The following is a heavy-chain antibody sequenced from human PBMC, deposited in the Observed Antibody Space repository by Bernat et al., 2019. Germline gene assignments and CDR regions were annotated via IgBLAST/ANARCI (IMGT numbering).Heavy chain of an antibody. V-gene: IGHV3-53*02. CDR3: ARGPSYDMMAGCRTGGFDP. J-gene: IGHJ5*02. CDR1: GFTVSSYY. CDR2: IYSGGST. Sequence: EVQLVETGGGLTQPGGSLRLSCAASGFTVSSYYMSWVRQAPGKGLEWVSVIYSGGSTSYAGSGKGRFIISRDKSKNTMYLQMNSLRAEDTTVYYCARGPSYDMMAGCRTGGFDPWGQGTLVTVSS. D-gene: IGHD3-9*01.